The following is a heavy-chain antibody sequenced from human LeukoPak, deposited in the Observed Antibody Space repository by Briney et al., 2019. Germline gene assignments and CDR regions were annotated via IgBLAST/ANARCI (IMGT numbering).Heavy chain of an antibody. CDR2: IKYDEGQK. J-gene: IGHJ4*02. CDR3: ARDVGGSLDY. Sequence: GGSLRLSCAASRFTFSNYWMAWVRQAPGKGLEWVANIKYDEGQKHSADSLKGRFTISRDNTKKSLYLQMNSLRVEDTAVYYCARDVGGSLDYWGQGTLVTVSS. CDR1: RFTFSNYW. V-gene: IGHV3-7*01. D-gene: IGHD2-15*01.